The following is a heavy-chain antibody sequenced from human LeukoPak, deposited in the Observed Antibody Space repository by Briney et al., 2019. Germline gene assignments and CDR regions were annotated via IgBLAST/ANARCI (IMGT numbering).Heavy chain of an antibody. D-gene: IGHD6-19*01. CDR2: INPKSGGT. CDR3: ARVDPNSSGWYNWFDP. Sequence: ASVKVSCKASGYTFTDYFMNWVRQAPGQGLEWMGWINPKSGGTVYAQKFQGRVTMTRDTSISTAYMELSRLRYDDTAVYYCARVDPNSSGWYNWFDPWGQGTLVTVSS. CDR1: GYTFTDYF. J-gene: IGHJ5*02. V-gene: IGHV1-2*02.